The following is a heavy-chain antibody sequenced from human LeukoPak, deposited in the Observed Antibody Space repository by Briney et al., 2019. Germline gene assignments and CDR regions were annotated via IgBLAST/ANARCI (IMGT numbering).Heavy chain of an antibody. V-gene: IGHV4-59*01. Sequence: PSETLSLTCTVSGVSISDYYWSWVRQPPGKGLEWIGYIYYTGSTDYNPSLKSRVTMSLDTSKNQFSMNLRSVTATDPAIYYCARRTYYDTLTGYNYWYFDLWGRGTLVTVSS. CDR2: IYYTGST. CDR1: GVSISDYY. CDR3: ARRTYYDTLTGYNYWYFDL. D-gene: IGHD3-9*01. J-gene: IGHJ2*01.